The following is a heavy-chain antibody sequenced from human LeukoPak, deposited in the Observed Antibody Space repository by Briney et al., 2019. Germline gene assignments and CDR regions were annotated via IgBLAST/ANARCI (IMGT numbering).Heavy chain of an antibody. CDR2: IWYDGSNK. D-gene: IGHD3-10*01. CDR1: GFTFSSYG. CDR3: AKEREYYGSGSPFDY. Sequence: GGSLRLSCAASGFTFSSYGMHWVRQAPGKGLEWVAVIWYDGSNKYYADSVKGRFTISRDNSKNTLYLQMNSLRAEDMAVYYCAKEREYYGSGSPFDYWGQGTLVTVSS. V-gene: IGHV3-33*06. J-gene: IGHJ4*02.